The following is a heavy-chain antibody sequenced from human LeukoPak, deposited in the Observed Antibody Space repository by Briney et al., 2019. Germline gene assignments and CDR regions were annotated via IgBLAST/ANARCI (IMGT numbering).Heavy chain of an antibody. CDR2: INTNTGNP. J-gene: IGHJ4*02. V-gene: IGHV7-4-1*02. D-gene: IGHD5-18*01. Sequence: GASVKVSCKASGYAFTNYGLNWVRQAPGQGLEWMGWINTNTGNPTYAQGFTGRFVFSLDTSVSTAYLQISSLKADDTAVYYCARGEGKTAMVTGFDYWGQGTLVTVSS. CDR1: GYAFTNYG. CDR3: ARGEGKTAMVTGFDY.